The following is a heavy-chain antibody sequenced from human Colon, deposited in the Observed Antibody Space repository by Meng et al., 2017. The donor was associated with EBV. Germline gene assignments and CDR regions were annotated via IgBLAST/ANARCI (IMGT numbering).Heavy chain of an antibody. CDR1: GFTVSSNY. V-gene: IGHV3-53*01. Sequence: VDFGECGGGLIRPGGSLRLSCAASGFTVSSNYMTWVRQAPGKGLEWVSVIYSGGGTYLADSVKGRFTISRDNSKNTLYLQMNSLRAEDTAVYYCARYGDYAPKDWGQGTLVTVSS. J-gene: IGHJ4*02. CDR2: IYSGGGT. CDR3: ARYGDYAPKD. D-gene: IGHD4-17*01.